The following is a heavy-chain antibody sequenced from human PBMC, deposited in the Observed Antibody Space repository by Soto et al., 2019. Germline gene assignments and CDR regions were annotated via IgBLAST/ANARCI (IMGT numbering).Heavy chain of an antibody. CDR1: GFTVSSNY. CDR2: IYSGGST. CDR3: PREEVGATTGFDY. Sequence: EVQLVESGGGLVQPGGSLRLSCAASGFTVSSNYMSWVRQAPGKGLEWASVIYSGGSTYYADSVKGRFTISRDNSKNTLYLQMNSLRAEDTAVYYCPREEVGATTGFDYWGQGTLVTVSS. V-gene: IGHV3-66*01. J-gene: IGHJ4*02. D-gene: IGHD1-26*01.